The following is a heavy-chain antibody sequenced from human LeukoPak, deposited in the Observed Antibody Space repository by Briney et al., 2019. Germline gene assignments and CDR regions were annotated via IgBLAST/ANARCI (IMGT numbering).Heavy chain of an antibody. CDR1: GGSISSSSYY. CDR3: ASGGGDYDFWSGYYYYYYYMDV. V-gene: IGHV4-39*01. CDR2: IYYSGST. D-gene: IGHD3-3*01. J-gene: IGHJ6*03. Sequence: SETLSLTCTVSGGSISSSSYYWGWIRQPPGKGLEWIGSIYYSGSTYYNPSLKSRVTISVDTSKNQFSLKLSSVTAADTAVYYCASGGGDYDFWSGYYYYYYYMDVWGKGTTVTVSS.